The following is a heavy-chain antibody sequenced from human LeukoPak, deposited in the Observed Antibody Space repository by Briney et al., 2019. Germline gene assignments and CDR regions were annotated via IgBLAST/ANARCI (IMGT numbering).Heavy chain of an antibody. CDR1: GGSISSYY. CDR3: ARTNSPYYCGGDCYSDYYYYMDV. Sequence: SETLSLTCTVSGGSISSYYGSWIRQPPGKGLEWIGYIYYSGSTNYNPSLKSRVTISVDTSKNQFSLKLSSVTAADTAVYYCARTNSPYYCGGDCYSDYYYYMDVWGKGTTVTVSS. V-gene: IGHV4-59*01. J-gene: IGHJ6*03. D-gene: IGHD2-21*02. CDR2: IYYSGST.